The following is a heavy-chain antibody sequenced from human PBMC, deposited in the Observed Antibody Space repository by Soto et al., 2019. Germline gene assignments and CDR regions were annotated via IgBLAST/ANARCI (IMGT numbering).Heavy chain of an antibody. Sequence: TSETLSLTCAVSGYSISSGYYWGWIRQPPGKGLEWIGSIYHSGSTYYNPSLKSRVTISVDTSKNQFSLKLSSVTAADTAVYYCARYQTDYDFWSGYYNLWGQGTQVTVSS. CDR2: IYHSGST. J-gene: IGHJ5*02. CDR1: GYSISSGYY. D-gene: IGHD3-3*01. CDR3: ARYQTDYDFWSGYYNL. V-gene: IGHV4-38-2*01.